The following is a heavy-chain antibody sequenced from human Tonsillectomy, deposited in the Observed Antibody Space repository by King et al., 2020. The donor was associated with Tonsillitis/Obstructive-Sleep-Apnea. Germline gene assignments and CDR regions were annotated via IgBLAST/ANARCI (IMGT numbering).Heavy chain of an antibody. V-gene: IGHV5-51*01. CDR1: GYSFTSHW. Sequence: VKLVQSGAEVKKAGESLKISCKGSGYSFTSHWIGWVRQMPGKGLEWMGIIYPGDSDTRYTPSFQGQVTISADRSITTAYLQWASLKASDTAMYYCARRDYGSGRNAFDVWGQGTVVTVSS. D-gene: IGHD3-10*01. CDR3: ARRDYGSGRNAFDV. J-gene: IGHJ3*01. CDR2: IYPGDSDT.